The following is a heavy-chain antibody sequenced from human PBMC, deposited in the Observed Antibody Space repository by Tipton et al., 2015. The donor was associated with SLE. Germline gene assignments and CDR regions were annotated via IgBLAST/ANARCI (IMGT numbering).Heavy chain of an antibody. J-gene: IGHJ4*02. Sequence: SLRLSCAASGFTFSNYKMHWVRQAPGKGLEWVAVIWNDGSDKYFADSVKGRFTISRDNSKSTLYMQMNSLRAEDTAVYYCARQGQLTSNWDYFDYWGQGTLVTVSS. CDR3: ARQGQLTSNWDYFDY. CDR1: GFTFSNYK. D-gene: IGHD6-13*01. V-gene: IGHV3-33*08. CDR2: IWNDGSDK.